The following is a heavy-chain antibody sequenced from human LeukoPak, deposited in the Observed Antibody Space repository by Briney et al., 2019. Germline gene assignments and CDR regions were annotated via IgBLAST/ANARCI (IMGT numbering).Heavy chain of an antibody. D-gene: IGHD3-10*01. CDR3: AKKRMVRGVIITLGY. J-gene: IGHJ4*02. CDR2: ISSSGSTI. CDR1: GFTFSDYY. Sequence: GGSLRLSCAASGFTFSDYYMSWIRQAPGQGLEWVSYISSSGSTIYYADSVKGRFTISRDNSKNTLYLQMNSLRAEDTAVYYSAKKRMVRGVIITLGYWGQGTLVTVSS. V-gene: IGHV3-11*01.